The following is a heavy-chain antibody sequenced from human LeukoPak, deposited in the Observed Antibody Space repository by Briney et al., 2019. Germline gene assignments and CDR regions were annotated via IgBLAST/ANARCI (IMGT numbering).Heavy chain of an antibody. Sequence: VASVKVSCKASGGTFNSYAISWVRQAPGQGLEWMGGIMPLFGTANYAQEFQGRVTFTTDESASTAYMEASSLRSEDTAVYYCASGSLGDGYGVGDYYQYMDVWGKGTTVTVSS. CDR1: GGTFNSYA. V-gene: IGHV1-69*05. J-gene: IGHJ6*03. CDR2: IMPLFGTA. D-gene: IGHD5-24*01. CDR3: ASGSLGDGYGVGDYYQYMDV.